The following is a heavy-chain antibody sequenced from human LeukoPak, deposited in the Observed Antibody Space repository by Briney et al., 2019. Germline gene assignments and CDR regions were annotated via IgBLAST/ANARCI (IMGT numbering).Heavy chain of an antibody. CDR2: ISSSSSYI. D-gene: IGHD2-8*01. Sequence: PGGSLRLSCASSGFTFSSYSLNWVRQAPGKGLEWVSSISSSSSYIYYADSAKGRFTISRDNAKNSLYLQMNSLRAEDTAVYYCAKGYCTNGVCYLDYWGQGTLVTVAS. J-gene: IGHJ4*02. V-gene: IGHV3-21*01. CDR3: AKGYCTNGVCYLDY. CDR1: GFTFSSYS.